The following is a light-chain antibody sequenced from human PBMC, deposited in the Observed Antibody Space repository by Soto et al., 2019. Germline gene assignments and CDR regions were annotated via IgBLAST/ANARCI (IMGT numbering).Light chain of an antibody. CDR1: QGIRND. Sequence: DIQMTQSPSSLSASVGDRVTITCRASQGIRNDLGWYQQKPGKAPKRLIYAASSLQSGVPSRFGGSRSGTDFKLTISSLQPEDVAPYYRLHHNCYPRTFGPGTQVEIK. V-gene: IGKV1-17*01. CDR2: AAS. CDR3: LHHNCYPRT. J-gene: IGKJ1*01.